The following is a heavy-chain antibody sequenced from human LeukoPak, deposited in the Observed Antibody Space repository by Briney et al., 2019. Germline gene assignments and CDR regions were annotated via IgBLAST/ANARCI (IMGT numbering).Heavy chain of an antibody. CDR2: IYYSGST. Sequence: PSETLSLTCTVSGGSISSYYWSWIRQPPGKGLEWIGYIYYSGSTNYNPSLKSRVTISVDTSKNQFSLKLSSVTAADTAVYYCARGAQQLVPWVDYWGQGNLVTVSS. CDR1: GGSISSYY. J-gene: IGHJ4*02. V-gene: IGHV4-59*08. D-gene: IGHD6-13*01. CDR3: ARGAQQLVPWVDY.